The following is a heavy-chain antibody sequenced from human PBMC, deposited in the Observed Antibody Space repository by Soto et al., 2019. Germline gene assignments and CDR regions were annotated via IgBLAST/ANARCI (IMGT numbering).Heavy chain of an antibody. D-gene: IGHD3-10*01. J-gene: IGHJ4*02. CDR2: IFYSGKT. CDR1: GNSISTGAYY. Sequence: SETLSLTCTVSGNSISTGAYYWSWLRQHPVKGLEWIGHIFYSGKTHYSPSLESRVTISVDTSKNQLSIKLTSVTVADTAIYYCAREGRSAAPQAGFDLWGQGTLVTVSS. V-gene: IGHV4-31*03. CDR3: AREGRSAAPQAGFDL.